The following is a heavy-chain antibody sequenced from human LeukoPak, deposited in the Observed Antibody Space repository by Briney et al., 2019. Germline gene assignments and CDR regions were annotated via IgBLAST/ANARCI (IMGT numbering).Heavy chain of an antibody. D-gene: IGHD6-13*01. CDR3: ARSYSSSWFDPFDI. Sequence: SETLSLTCTVSGGSINNHYWDWIRQPPGKGLEWIGYIYNSESTKYNPSLKSRVTISVDMSKNHFSLKLSSVTAADTAVYYCARSYSSSWFDPFDIWGQGTMVTVSS. V-gene: IGHV4-59*11. CDR1: GGSINNHY. CDR2: IYNSEST. J-gene: IGHJ3*02.